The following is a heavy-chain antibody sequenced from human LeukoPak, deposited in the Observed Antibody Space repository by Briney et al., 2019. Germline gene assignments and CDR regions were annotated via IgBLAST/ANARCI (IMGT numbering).Heavy chain of an antibody. V-gene: IGHV3-48*03. D-gene: IGHD3-10*02. Sequence: GGSLRLSCAASGFTFSSYEMNWVRQAPGKGLEWVSYISSSGSTIYYADSVKGRFTISRDNAKNSLYLQMNSLRAEDMAVYYCAELGITMIGGVWGKGATVTISS. CDR3: AELGITMIGGV. J-gene: IGHJ6*04. CDR2: ISSSGSTI. CDR1: GFTFSSYE.